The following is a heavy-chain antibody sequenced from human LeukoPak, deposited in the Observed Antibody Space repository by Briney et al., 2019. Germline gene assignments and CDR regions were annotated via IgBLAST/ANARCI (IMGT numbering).Heavy chain of an antibody. Sequence: ASVKVSCKASGYTFTSYYMHWVRQAPGEGLEWMGIINPSGGSTSYAQKFQGRVTITADESTSTAYMELSSLRSEDTAVYYCARAYIVGATKFDFWGQGTLVTVSS. J-gene: IGHJ4*02. CDR3: ARAYIVGATKFDF. D-gene: IGHD1-26*01. CDR1: GYTFTSYY. V-gene: IGHV1-46*01. CDR2: INPSGGST.